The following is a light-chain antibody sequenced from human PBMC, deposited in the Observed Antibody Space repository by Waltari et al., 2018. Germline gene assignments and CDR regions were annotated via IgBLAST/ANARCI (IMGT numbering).Light chain of an antibody. CDR2: GAS. CDR3: QQYDGSVLT. J-gene: IGKJ4*01. Sequence: IVLLQSPDTLSLSPGQTATLTCRPSQTINNNFLVWHQQKPRQAPRLIIHGASSSATGFPDRFSGSGSGTDFTLTISSLKPEDSAVYYCQQYDGSVLTFGGGTKVEI. V-gene: IGKV3-20*01. CDR1: QTINNNF.